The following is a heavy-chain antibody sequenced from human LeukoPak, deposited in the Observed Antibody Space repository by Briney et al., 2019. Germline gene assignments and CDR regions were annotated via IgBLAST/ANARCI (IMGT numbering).Heavy chain of an antibody. J-gene: IGHJ4*02. CDR3: ARDRAMAL. CDR2: INQDESEK. Sequence: GGSPRLSCAASGFTFRTYSMSWVRQAPGKGLEWVANINQDESEKYYVASVKGRFTISRDNAKNSLYLQMNSLRAEDTAVYYCARDRAMALWGQGALVTVSS. CDR1: GFTFRTYS. V-gene: IGHV3-7*01. D-gene: IGHD6-19*01.